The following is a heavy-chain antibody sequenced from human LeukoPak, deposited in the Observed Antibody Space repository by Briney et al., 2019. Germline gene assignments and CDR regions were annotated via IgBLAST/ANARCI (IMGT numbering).Heavy chain of an antibody. J-gene: IGHJ6*02. CDR1: GFTFRNSA. CDR2: ISYDGSNK. Sequence: GGSLRLSCAASGFTFRNSAMHWVRQAPGKGLEWVAVISYDGSNKYYADSVKGRFTISRDNSKNTLYLQMNSLRAEDTAVYYCARVITMVRGVIKNPMTYYYYGMDVWGQGTTVTVSS. D-gene: IGHD3-10*01. V-gene: IGHV3-30-3*01. CDR3: ARVITMVRGVIKNPMTYYYYGMDV.